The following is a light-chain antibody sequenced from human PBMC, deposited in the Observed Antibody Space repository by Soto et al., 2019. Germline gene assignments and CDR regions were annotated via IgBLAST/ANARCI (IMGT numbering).Light chain of an antibody. CDR2: DVS. J-gene: IGLJ2*01. CDR3: SSYTSSSTPWV. Sequence: QSALTQPASVSGSPGQSITISCTGSSRDVGAYKYVSWYQQHPGKAPKLMIYDVSNRPSGVSDRFSGSKSGNTASLTISGLQAEDEGDYYCSSYTSSSTPWVFGGGTQLTVL. CDR1: SRDVGAYKY. V-gene: IGLV2-14*01.